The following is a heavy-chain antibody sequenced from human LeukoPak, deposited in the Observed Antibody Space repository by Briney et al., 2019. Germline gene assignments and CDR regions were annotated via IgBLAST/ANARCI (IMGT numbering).Heavy chain of an antibody. CDR1: GFTFSSYA. D-gene: IGHD3-10*01. J-gene: IGHJ4*02. CDR2: IYSGGST. V-gene: IGHV3-53*01. Sequence: GGSLRLSCAASGFTFSSYAMSWVRQAPGKGLEWVSVIYSGGSTYYADSVKGRFTISRDNSKNTLYLQMNSLRAEDTAVYYCARLWFGADNDYWGQGTLVTVSS. CDR3: ARLWFGADNDY.